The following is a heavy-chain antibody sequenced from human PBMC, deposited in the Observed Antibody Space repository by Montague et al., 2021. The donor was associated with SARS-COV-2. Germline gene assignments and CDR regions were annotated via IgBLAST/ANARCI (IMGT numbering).Heavy chain of an antibody. CDR2: ISYDGSNK. Sequence: SLRLSCAASGFTFSSYAMHWVRQVPGKGLEWVAVISYDGSNKYYADSVKGRFTISRDNSKNTLYLQMNSLRAEDTAVYYCASEDIVVVMGAFDIWGQGTMVTVSS. CDR1: GFTFSSYA. D-gene: IGHD2-2*01. V-gene: IGHV3-30*04. J-gene: IGHJ3*02. CDR3: ASEDIVVVMGAFDI.